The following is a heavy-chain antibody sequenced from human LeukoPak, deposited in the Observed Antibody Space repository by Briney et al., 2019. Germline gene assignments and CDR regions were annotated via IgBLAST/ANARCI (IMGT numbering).Heavy chain of an antibody. CDR3: ARRDIVVVVSASDY. CDR1: GFTFYGYA. Sequence: GGSLRLSCAASGFTFYGYAMSWVRQAPGKGLEWVSGITASGDRTFYGDSVRGRFTMSRDNSKNTVYLQMNSLRVDDTAVYYCARRDIVVVVSASDYWGQGTLVTVSS. CDR2: ITASGDRT. V-gene: IGHV3-23*01. D-gene: IGHD2-15*01. J-gene: IGHJ4*02.